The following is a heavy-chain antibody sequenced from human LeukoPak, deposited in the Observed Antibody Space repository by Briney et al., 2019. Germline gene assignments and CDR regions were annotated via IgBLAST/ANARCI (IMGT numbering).Heavy chain of an antibody. Sequence: GALRLSCGVSGFTLSSNWMHRVRQVPGGGLVWVSRIDNHGSGTSYADSVRGRFTISRDDAKNTVYLQMNTLTVEDTAVYYCTRVYVPSSDESRLHGMDVWGQGTTVTVSS. CDR2: IDNHGSGT. CDR3: TRVYVPSSDESRLHGMDV. J-gene: IGHJ6*02. D-gene: IGHD4-11*01. V-gene: IGHV3-74*01. CDR1: GFTLSSNW.